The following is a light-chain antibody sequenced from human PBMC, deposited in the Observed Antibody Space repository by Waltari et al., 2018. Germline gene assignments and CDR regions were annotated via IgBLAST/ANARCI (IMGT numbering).Light chain of an antibody. J-gene: IGKJ4*01. CDR3: LQHNSYPIT. CDR1: QDINNY. V-gene: IGKV1-17*01. Sequence: DIQMTQSPSSLSASVGVTVTITCRASQDINNYLNWFQQKPGKAPKLLIYTATTLQSGVPSRFSGSGSGTEFTLTISSLQPEDFAGYFCLQHNSYPITFGGGSKVEIK. CDR2: TAT.